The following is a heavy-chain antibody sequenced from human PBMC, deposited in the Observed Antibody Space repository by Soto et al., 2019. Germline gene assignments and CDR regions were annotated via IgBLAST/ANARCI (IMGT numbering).Heavy chain of an antibody. D-gene: IGHD3-9*01. CDR1: GFTFSSYA. V-gene: IGHV3-23*01. CDR2: ISGSGGST. J-gene: IGHJ6*02. Sequence: GGSLRLSCAASGFTFSSYAMSWVRQAPGKGLEWVSAISGSGGSTYYADSVKGRFTISRDNSKNTLHLQMNSLRAEDTAVYYCAKNVWGITIFGGMDVWGQGTTVTVSS. CDR3: AKNVWGITIFGGMDV.